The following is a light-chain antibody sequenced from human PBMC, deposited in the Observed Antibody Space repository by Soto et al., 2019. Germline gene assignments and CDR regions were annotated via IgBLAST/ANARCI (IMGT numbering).Light chain of an antibody. V-gene: IGKV3-11*01. Sequence: EIVLTQSPATLSLSPGERATLSCRASQSVSSYLAWYQQKPGQAPRLLIYDASNRATGIPARFSGSGSGTDFTLTISSLEPEDCAVYYCQQRSNWFTFGQGTRVEIK. CDR2: DAS. CDR1: QSVSSY. J-gene: IGKJ5*01. CDR3: QQRSNWFT.